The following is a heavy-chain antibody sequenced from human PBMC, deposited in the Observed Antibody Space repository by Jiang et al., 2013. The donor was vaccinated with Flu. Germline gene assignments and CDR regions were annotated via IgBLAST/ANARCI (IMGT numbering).Heavy chain of an antibody. CDR3: ARGRPFRYSGSYSYYYGMDV. J-gene: IGHJ6*02. V-gene: IGHV4-59*01. CDR1: GGSISSYY. D-gene: IGHD1-26*01. CDR2: IYYSGST. Sequence: PGLVKPSETLSLTCTVSGGSISSYYWSWIRQPPGKGLEWIGYIYYSGSTNYNPSLKSRVTISVDTSKNQFSLKLSSVTAADTAVYYCARGRPFRYSGSYSYYYGMDVWGQGTTVTVSS.